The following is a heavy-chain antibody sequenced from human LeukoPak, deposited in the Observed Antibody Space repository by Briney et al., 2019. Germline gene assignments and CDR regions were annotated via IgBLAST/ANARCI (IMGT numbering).Heavy chain of an antibody. D-gene: IGHD3-3*01. Sequence: SETLSLTCTVSGGTVIGGSYYWGWIRQPPGKGLEWIGSVYYSGTTYYNPSLKSRVTISVDTSKNQFSLKLSSVTAADTAVYYCASRSSIWSGYQDTLYYFDSWGQGTLVTVSS. J-gene: IGHJ4*02. CDR2: VYYSGTT. V-gene: IGHV4-39*07. CDR1: GGTVIGGSYY. CDR3: ASRSSIWSGYQDTLYYFDS.